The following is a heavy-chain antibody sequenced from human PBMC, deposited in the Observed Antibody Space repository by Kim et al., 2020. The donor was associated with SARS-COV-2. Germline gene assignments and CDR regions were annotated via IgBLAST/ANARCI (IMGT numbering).Heavy chain of an antibody. CDR2: INTNTGNP. Sequence: ASVKVSCKASGYTFTSYAMNWVRQAPGQGLEWMGWINTNTGNPTYAQGFTGRFVFSLDTSVSTAYLQISSLKAEDTAVYYCARDNCSGGSCYSGVWSNWFDPWGQGTLVTVSS. CDR1: GYTFTSYA. V-gene: IGHV7-4-1*02. D-gene: IGHD2-15*01. J-gene: IGHJ5*02. CDR3: ARDNCSGGSCYSGVWSNWFDP.